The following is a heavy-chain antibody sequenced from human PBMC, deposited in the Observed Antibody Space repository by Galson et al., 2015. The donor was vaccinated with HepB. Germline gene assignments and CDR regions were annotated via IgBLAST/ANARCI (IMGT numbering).Heavy chain of an antibody. Sequence: TLSLTCTVSGGSITNGSYYWSWIRQPAGKGLEWIGRIYTSGSTNYNPSLKSRVTMSVDTSKNQFSLKLSSVTAADTAAYYCARDLSREDDAFDIWGQGTMVTVSS. D-gene: IGHD2/OR15-2a*01. CDR3: ARDLSREDDAFDI. J-gene: IGHJ3*02. CDR2: IYTSGST. V-gene: IGHV4-61*02. CDR1: GGSITNGSYY.